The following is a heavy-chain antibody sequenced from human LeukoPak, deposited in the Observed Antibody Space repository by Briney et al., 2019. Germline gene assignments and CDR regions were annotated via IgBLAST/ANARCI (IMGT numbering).Heavy chain of an antibody. J-gene: IGHJ4*02. CDR3: ARGVYIAAAQYAY. CDR2: IYYSGTT. V-gene: IGHV4-59*01. Sequence: PSETLSLTCTVYGGSISSYYWSLIRQPPGKGLEWIGYIYYSGTTNYNPSLKSRVTISVDTSKNQFSLKLSSVTAADTAVYYCARGVYIAAAQYAYWGQGTLVTVSS. CDR1: GGSISSYY. D-gene: IGHD6-13*01.